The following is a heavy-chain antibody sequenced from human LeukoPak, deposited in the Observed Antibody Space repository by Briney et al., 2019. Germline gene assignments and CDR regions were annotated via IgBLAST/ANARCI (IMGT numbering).Heavy chain of an antibody. CDR2: ISSTGGTT. CDR3: AEDRLLNCRGDCYIFDY. D-gene: IGHD2-21*02. CDR1: GFTFSDYG. J-gene: IGHJ4*02. Sequence: GGSLRLSCAASGFTFSDYGMSWVRQAPGKGLEWISSISSTGGTTYYADSVKGRFSISRDNSKNTLYLQVNGLRTEDTAVYYCAEDRLLNCRGDCYIFDYWGQGTVVTVSS. V-gene: IGHV3-23*01.